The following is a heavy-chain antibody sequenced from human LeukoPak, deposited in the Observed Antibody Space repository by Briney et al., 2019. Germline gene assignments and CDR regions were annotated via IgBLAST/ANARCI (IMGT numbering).Heavy chain of an antibody. CDR3: ARGDCSGGSCYSTGLFDY. CDR2: IYYSGST. V-gene: IGHV4-59*01. CDR1: GGSFSGYY. J-gene: IGHJ4*02. D-gene: IGHD2-15*01. Sequence: PSETLSLTCAVYGGSFSGYYWSWIRQPPGKGLEWIGYIYYSGSTNYNPSLKSRVTISVDTSKNQFSLKLSSVSAADTAIYYCARGDCSGGSCYSTGLFDYWGQGTLVNVSS.